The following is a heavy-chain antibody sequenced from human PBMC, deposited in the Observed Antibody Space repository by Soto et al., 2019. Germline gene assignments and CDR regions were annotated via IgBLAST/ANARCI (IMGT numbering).Heavy chain of an antibody. V-gene: IGHV4-39*01. Sequence: PSETLSLTCTVSGDSIRSSTYYWGWIRQPPGRGLEWIGSMFYSGNTYYNPSLNSRVTLSIDTSKNQFSLKLNSVTAADTAVYYCVSPEGYYDSSGYTLDFWGQGTLVTVSS. J-gene: IGHJ4*02. CDR2: MFYSGNT. D-gene: IGHD3-22*01. CDR3: VSPEGYYDSSGYTLDF. CDR1: GDSIRSSTYY.